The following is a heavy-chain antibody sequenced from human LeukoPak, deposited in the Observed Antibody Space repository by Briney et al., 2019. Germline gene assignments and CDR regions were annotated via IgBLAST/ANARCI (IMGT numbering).Heavy chain of an antibody. CDR1: GFYVANYA. CDR2: TVCGGSPNT. D-gene: IGHD2-15*01. CDR3: TKAPIVSCSGAFCYPFDS. V-gene: IGHV3-23*01. Sequence: GGSLRLSCAASGFYVANYAMSWVRQAPGKGLEWVSATVCGGSPNTYHADSVKARFTISRDNSKNTLFLQMNSLRAEDTAIYYCTKAPIVSCSGAFCYPFDSWGQGTLVTVSS. J-gene: IGHJ4*02.